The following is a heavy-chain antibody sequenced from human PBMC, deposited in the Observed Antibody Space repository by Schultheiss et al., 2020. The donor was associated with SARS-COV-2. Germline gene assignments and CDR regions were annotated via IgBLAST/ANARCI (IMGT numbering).Heavy chain of an antibody. CDR1: DFTVSDNY. Sequence: GGSLRLSCTTSDFTVSDNYMGWVRQAPDKGLEWVSCVSGSGGSTYYADSVKGRFTISRDNSKNMLYLQMNSLRVEDTAVYYCAKEVRSSGWPLDVWGQGTTVTVSS. J-gene: IGHJ6*02. V-gene: IGHV3-23*01. CDR3: AKEVRSSGWPLDV. D-gene: IGHD6-19*01. CDR2: VSGSGGST.